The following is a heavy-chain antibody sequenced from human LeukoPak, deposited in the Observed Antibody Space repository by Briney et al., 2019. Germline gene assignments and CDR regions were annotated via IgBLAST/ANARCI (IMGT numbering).Heavy chain of an antibody. V-gene: IGHV3-21*01. CDR1: GSIISNNV. J-gene: IGHJ4*02. D-gene: IGHD3-3*02. CDR2: INVGGEAT. Sequence: PGGSLRLSCVDSGSIISNNVMGWVRQAPGKGLEWVSTINVGGEATHYAESVKGRFTISRDNAKNSLYLQMNSLRAEDTAVYYCARDHLSRFDYWGQGTLVTVSS. CDR3: ARDHLSRFDY.